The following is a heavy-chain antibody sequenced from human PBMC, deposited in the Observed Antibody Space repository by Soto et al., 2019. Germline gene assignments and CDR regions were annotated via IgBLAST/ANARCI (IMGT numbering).Heavy chain of an antibody. D-gene: IGHD2-15*01. Sequence: EVQLLESGGTLVQPGQSLRLSCSSSGFIFTNYAMTWVRQAPGKGLEWVSGISGSGGDTYYADSVRGRFSVSRDYSKNTLNLQMNSLRADDTAISYCAKALGGGRSGRGVFYPLDVWGQGTTVTVSS. CDR1: GFIFTNYA. CDR2: ISGSGGDT. J-gene: IGHJ6*02. CDR3: AKALGGGRSGRGVFYPLDV. V-gene: IGHV3-23*01.